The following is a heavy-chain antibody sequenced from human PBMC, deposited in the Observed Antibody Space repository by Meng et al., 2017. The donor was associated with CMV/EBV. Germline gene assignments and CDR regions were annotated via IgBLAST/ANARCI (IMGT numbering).Heavy chain of an antibody. J-gene: IGHJ6*02. CDR3: TTGVVYYYYYGMDV. CDR2: IKSKTDGGTT. Sequence: GESLKISCAASGFTFSSYSMNWVRQAPGKGLEWVGRIKSKTDGGTTDYAAPVKGRFTISRDDSKNTLYLQMNSLKTEDTAVYYCTTGVVYYYYYGMDVWGQGTTVTVSS. CDR1: GFTFSSYS. D-gene: IGHD3-10*01. V-gene: IGHV3-15*01.